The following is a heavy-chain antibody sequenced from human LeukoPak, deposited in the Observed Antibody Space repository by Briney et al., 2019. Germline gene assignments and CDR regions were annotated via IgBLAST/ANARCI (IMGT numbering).Heavy chain of an antibody. J-gene: IGHJ3*02. CDR1: GGTFSSYA. D-gene: IGHD2-2*01. CDR3: ATAFLPFVVVPADAFDI. Sequence: ASVKVSCKASGGTFSSYAISWVRQAPGQGLEWMGGIIPIFGTANYAQKFQGRVTITADESTSTAYMELSSLRSEDTAVYYCATAFLPFVVVPADAFDIWGPGTMVTVSS. CDR2: IIPIFGTA. V-gene: IGHV1-69*13.